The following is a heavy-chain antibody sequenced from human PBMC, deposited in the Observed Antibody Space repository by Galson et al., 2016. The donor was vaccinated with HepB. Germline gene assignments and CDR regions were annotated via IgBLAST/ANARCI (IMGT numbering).Heavy chain of an antibody. CDR2: VSDSGDS. J-gene: IGHJ4*02. CDR3: ARHITFNYGGGTYFTAHLDS. CDR1: GGSIINNYY. V-gene: IGHV4-39*01. D-gene: IGHD3-10*01. Sequence: SETLSLTCTVSGGSIINNYYWAWIRQPPGKGPEWNGTVSDSGDSFINPSLKSRVAISIDTSKNQFSLKLTSVTAADTTVYYCARHITFNYGGGTYFTAHLDSWGRGILVTVSS.